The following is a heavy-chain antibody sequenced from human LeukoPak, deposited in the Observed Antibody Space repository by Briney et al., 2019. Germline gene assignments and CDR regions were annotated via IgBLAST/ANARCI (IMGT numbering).Heavy chain of an antibody. CDR1: GYTFTSYG. V-gene: IGHV1-18*01. J-gene: IGHJ4*02. CDR3: ARDRYYYDSSGYYLVDY. Sequence: ASVKVSCKASGYTFTSYGISWVRQAPGQGLEWMGWISAYNDNTNYAQKLQGRVTMTTDTSTSTAYMELRSLRSDDTAVYYCARDRYYYDSSGYYLVDYWGQGTLVTVSS. CDR2: ISAYNDNT. D-gene: IGHD3-22*01.